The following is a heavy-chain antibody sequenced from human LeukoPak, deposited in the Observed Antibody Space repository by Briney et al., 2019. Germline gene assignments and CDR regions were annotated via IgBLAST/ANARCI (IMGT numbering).Heavy chain of an antibody. CDR2: ISSSSNYI. D-gene: IGHD1-1*01. CDR3: ARAERAGTAPDFDH. V-gene: IGHV3-21*01. CDR1: GFTFSIYA. J-gene: IGHJ4*02. Sequence: GGSLRLSCAASGFTFSIYAMNWVRQAPGKGLEWVSSISSSSNYIYYAESVQGRLTISRDNAKNSLYLQMNSLRVEDTAVYYCARAERAGTAPDFDHWGQGTLVTVSS.